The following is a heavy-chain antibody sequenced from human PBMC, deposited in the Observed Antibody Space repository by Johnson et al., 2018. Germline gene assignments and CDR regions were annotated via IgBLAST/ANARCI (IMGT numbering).Heavy chain of an antibody. CDR2: ISWNSGSI. CDR3: ARAPAAWKGYYYYYYGMDV. Sequence: VQLQESGGGLVQXGRSLRLSCAASGFTFDDYAMHWVRQAPGKGLEWVAGISWNSGSIGYAASVKGRSTIPRDNAKNSLYLQMNSLRAGDTAVYYCARAPAAWKGYYYYYYGMDVWGQGTTVTVSS. J-gene: IGHJ6*02. CDR1: GFTFDDYA. D-gene: IGHD6-25*01. V-gene: IGHV3-9*01.